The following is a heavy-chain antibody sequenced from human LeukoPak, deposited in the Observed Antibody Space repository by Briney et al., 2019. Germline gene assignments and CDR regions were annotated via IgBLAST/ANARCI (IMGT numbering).Heavy chain of an antibody. Sequence: SETLSLTCTVSGGSISNSYWTWIRQPPGKGPEWIGYIHSSGSTSYNPSLKSRVTISLDTSKNQFSLKLSSVAAADTAVYYCARDDGSSMTNNINWSVNWGQGTLVTVSS. CDR1: GGSISNSY. CDR2: IHSSGST. V-gene: IGHV4-59*01. J-gene: IGHJ4*02. D-gene: IGHD1-20*01. CDR3: ARDDGSSMTNNINWSVN.